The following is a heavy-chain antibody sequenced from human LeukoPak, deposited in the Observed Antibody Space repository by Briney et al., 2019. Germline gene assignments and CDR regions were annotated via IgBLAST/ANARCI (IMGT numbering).Heavy chain of an antibody. CDR1: GDSIGSHY. J-gene: IGHJ3*02. Sequence: SETLSLTCTVSGDSIGSHYWSWIRQPPGKGLEWIGYIFYVGSTNYNPSLKSRVTISVDTSKNQFSLKLNSVTAADTAVYYCARDYYDSRGEAFDIWGQGAMVTVSS. D-gene: IGHD3-22*01. CDR3: ARDYYDSRGEAFDI. CDR2: IFYVGST. V-gene: IGHV4-59*11.